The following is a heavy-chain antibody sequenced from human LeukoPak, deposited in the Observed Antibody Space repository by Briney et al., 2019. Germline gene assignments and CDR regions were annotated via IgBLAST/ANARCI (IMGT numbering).Heavy chain of an antibody. CDR1: GFTFSNNY. V-gene: IGHV3-53*01. CDR2: IYNRTT. CDR3: ARVSAVTSSFDH. D-gene: IGHD4-17*01. J-gene: IGHJ4*02. Sequence: PGGSLRLSCAASGFTFSNNYMSWVRQAPGKGLEWVSVIYNRTTDYIDSVKGRFTISRDNSKNALYLQMNSLRAEDTAVYYCARVSAVTSSFDHWGQGTLVTVSS.